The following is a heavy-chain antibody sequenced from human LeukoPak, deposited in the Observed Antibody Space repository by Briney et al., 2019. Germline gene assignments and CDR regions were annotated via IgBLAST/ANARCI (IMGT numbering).Heavy chain of an antibody. CDR1: GGSISSGGYS. J-gene: IGHJ4*02. CDR3: ARGERDFDY. Sequence: PSETLPLTCAVSGGSISSGGYSWSWIRQPPGKGLEWIGYIYHSGSTYYNPSLKSRVTISVDRSKNQFSLKLSSVTAADTAVYYCARGERDFDYWGQGTLVTVSS. D-gene: IGHD1-26*01. V-gene: IGHV4-30-2*01. CDR2: IYHSGST.